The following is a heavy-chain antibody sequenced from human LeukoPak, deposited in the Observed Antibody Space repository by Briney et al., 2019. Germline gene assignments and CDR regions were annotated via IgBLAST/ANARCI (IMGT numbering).Heavy chain of an antibody. V-gene: IGHV3-23*01. CDR3: VREAGYCAPVCLKSNWFDP. CDR2: ISNGKT. CDR1: GFPFSSHT. D-gene: IGHD2-15*01. J-gene: IGHJ5*02. Sequence: GGSLRLSCAASGFPFSSHTMSWVRQPPGKGLEWVAAISNGKTYYADSVRGRFTISRDEPKNTVYLHMNSLRDEDTALYYCVREAGYCAPVCLKSNWFDPWGQGTLVTVSS.